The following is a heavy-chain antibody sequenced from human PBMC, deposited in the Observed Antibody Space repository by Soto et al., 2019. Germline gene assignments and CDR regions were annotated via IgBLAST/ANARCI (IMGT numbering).Heavy chain of an antibody. CDR3: ARDETGDYYYYYYGMDV. CDR1: GGTFNTYN. V-gene: IGHV1-69*01. Sequence: QVQLVQSGAEVKKPGSSVTVSCKASGGTFNTYNINWVRQAPGQGLEWMGGILPIFGTTNYAQRFQGRVTITADDSTSTAYMELSSLRSEDTAVYYCARDETGDYYYYYYGMDVWGQGTTVTVTS. J-gene: IGHJ6*02. CDR2: ILPIFGTT. D-gene: IGHD7-27*01.